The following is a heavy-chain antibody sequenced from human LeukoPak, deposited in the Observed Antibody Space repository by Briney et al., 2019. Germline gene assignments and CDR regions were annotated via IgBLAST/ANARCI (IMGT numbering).Heavy chain of an antibody. V-gene: IGHV5-51*01. CDR1: GYRFTSYW. CDR3: ARRRGRYSGDAFDI. D-gene: IGHD1-26*01. J-gene: IGHJ3*02. CDR2: IYPGDSDT. Sequence: GGSLRLSCKGSGYRFTSYWIGWVRQMPGKGMEWMGFIYPGDSDTRYSPSFQGQVTISAGKSMSTAYLQWSSLKASDTAMYYCARRRGRYSGDAFDIWGQGTMVTVSS.